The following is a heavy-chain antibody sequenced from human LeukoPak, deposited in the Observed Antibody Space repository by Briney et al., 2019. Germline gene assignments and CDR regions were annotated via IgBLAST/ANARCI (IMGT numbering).Heavy chain of an antibody. CDR3: AKVVRDGYNPDY. CDR2: ISGSGGST. CDR1: GFTFSSYA. J-gene: IGHJ4*02. Sequence: TGVSLRLSCAASGFTFSSYAMSWVRQAPGKGLEWVSGISGSGGSTSYADSVRGRFTISKDKSKNTLYLQMNSLRAEDTALYYCAKVVRDGYNPDYWGQGTLVTVSS. D-gene: IGHD5-24*01. V-gene: IGHV3-23*01.